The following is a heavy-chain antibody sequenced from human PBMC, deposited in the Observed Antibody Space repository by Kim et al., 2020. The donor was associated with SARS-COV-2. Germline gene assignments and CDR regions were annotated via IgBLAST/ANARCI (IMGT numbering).Heavy chain of an antibody. CDR3: ARRMYATGWFGR. CDR2: T. Sequence: TDYNPALESRVTVPLDTSKNQFSLRLTSVTAADTAVYYCARRMYATGWFGRWGQGILVTVSS. D-gene: IGHD2-8*01. V-gene: IGHV4-59*01. J-gene: IGHJ4*02.